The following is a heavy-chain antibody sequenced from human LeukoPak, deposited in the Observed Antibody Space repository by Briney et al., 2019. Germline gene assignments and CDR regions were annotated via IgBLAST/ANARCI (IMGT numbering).Heavy chain of an antibody. CDR3: ARVGYYDSSGPHAFDI. J-gene: IGHJ3*02. D-gene: IGHD3-22*01. V-gene: IGHV3-21*01. CDR2: ISSSSSYI. Sequence: PGGSLRLSCAASGFTFSSYSMNWVRQAPGKGLEWVSSISSSSSYIYYADSVKGRFTISRDNAKNSLYLQMNSLRAEDTAVYYCARVGYYDSSGPHAFDIWGQGTMVTVSS. CDR1: GFTFSSYS.